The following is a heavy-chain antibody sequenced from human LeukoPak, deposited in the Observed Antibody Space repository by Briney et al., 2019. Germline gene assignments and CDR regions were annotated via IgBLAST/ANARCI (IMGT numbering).Heavy chain of an antibody. D-gene: IGHD4/OR15-4a*01. V-gene: IGHV1-2*02. J-gene: IGHJ4*02. CDR2: IKPDSGAT. CDR1: GYSFTVHY. Sequence: ASLKLSCKPSGYSFTVHYLHWLRQAPGQGLEWMGWIKPDSGATTFAQNFQGRVTMTSDTSINTAYMELSSLTSDDTAMYYCARDHDYGPDYWGQGTLVTVSA. CDR3: ARDHDYGPDY.